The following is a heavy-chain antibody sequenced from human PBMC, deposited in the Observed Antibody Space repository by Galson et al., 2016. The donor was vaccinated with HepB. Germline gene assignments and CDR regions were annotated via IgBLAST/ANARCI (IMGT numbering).Heavy chain of an antibody. D-gene: IGHD2-21*02. CDR3: VRVDRIDFYFNV. CDR1: GFTFSHYA. Sequence: SLRLSCAGAGFTFSHYAMHWVRQAPGKGPEWVAAISYDGNNHYYGDFVKGRFAISRDNSKNTLCLQMNSLKLEDTAVYYCVRVDRIDFYFNVWGPGTQVFVSP. V-gene: IGHV3-30*09. CDR2: ISYDGNNH. J-gene: IGHJ2*01.